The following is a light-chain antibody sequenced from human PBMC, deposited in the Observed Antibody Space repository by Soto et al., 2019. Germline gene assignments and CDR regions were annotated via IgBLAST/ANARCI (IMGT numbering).Light chain of an antibody. V-gene: IGKV3-15*01. Sequence: EIVMTQAPATLSVSPGEGATISCRASQGIGNTLAWYQQKPGQTPRLLIYRTSIRATGVPARFSGSASGTDFTLTITSLQPEDFAAYYCQHYYNCPLTFGGGTKIASK. CDR3: QHYYNCPLT. J-gene: IGKJ4*01. CDR1: QGIGNT. CDR2: RTS.